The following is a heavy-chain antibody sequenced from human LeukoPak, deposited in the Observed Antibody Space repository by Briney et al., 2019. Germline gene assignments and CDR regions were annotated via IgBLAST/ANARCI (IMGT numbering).Heavy chain of an antibody. V-gene: IGHV3-23*01. CDR3: AKDLGDTMVRGVIISYYYYYMDV. CDR2: ISGSGGST. D-gene: IGHD3-10*01. Sequence: GGSLRLSCAASGFTFSSYAMSWVRQARGKGLEWVSAISGSGGSTYYADSVKGRLTISRDNSKNTLYLQMNSLRAEDTAVYYCAKDLGDTMVRGVIISYYYYYMDVWGKGTTVTVSS. CDR1: GFTFSSYA. J-gene: IGHJ6*03.